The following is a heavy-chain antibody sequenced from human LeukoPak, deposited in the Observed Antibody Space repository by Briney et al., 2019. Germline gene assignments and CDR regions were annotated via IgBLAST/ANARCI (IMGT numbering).Heavy chain of an antibody. D-gene: IGHD4-23*01. CDR1: GGSISSYY. V-gene: IGHV4-59*01. Sequence: SETLSLTCTVSGGSISSYYWSWIRQPPGKGLEWIGYIYYTGNTNYNPSLKSRVTISVDTSKNQFSLKLTSVTAADTAVYYCARYHGDKNAFDIWGQGTMVIVSS. CDR3: ARYHGDKNAFDI. CDR2: IYYTGNT. J-gene: IGHJ3*02.